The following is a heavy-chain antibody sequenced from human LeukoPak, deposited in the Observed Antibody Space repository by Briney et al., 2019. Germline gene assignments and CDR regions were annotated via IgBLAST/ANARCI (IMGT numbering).Heavy chain of an antibody. CDR1: GFIFRSNC. CDR3: VRDLGGRSGH. V-gene: IGHV3-74*01. D-gene: IGHD1-26*01. J-gene: IGHJ4*02. Sequence: GGSVRLSCAACGFIFRSNCMHWVRQAPGKGLVWVSRINEDGSTTNHADSVKGRFTISRDNVKNTLYMEMNSLRAEDTAVYYCVRDLGGRSGHWGQGTLVTVSS. CDR2: INEDGSTT.